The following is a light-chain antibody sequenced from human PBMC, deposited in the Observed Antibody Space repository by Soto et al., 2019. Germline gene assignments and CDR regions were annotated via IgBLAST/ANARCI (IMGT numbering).Light chain of an antibody. CDR1: QSVSSF. V-gene: IGKV3-11*01. CDR3: QQRYSWLRA. CDR2: DAS. Sequence: EIVLTQSPATLSLSPGERATLSCRASQSVSSFLAWYQQKPGQAPRLLIYDASDRATGIPARFSGSGSGTDFTLSIGSLESDDFAIYYCQQRYSWLRAFGPGTKVDIK. J-gene: IGKJ1*01.